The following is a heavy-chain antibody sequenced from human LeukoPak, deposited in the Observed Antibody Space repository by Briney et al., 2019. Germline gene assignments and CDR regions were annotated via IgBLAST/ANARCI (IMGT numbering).Heavy chain of an antibody. Sequence: PGGPLRLSCAVSGFTFSSYEMNWVRQAPGKGLEWLSYIRSSGSTTYYADSVKGRFTISRDNAKNSLYLQMNSLRAEDTAVYYCARDSHEGRGTYHDYWGQETLVTVSS. D-gene: IGHD3-16*01. CDR2: IRSSGSTT. CDR3: ARDSHEGRGTYHDY. CDR1: GFTFSSYE. V-gene: IGHV3-48*03. J-gene: IGHJ4*02.